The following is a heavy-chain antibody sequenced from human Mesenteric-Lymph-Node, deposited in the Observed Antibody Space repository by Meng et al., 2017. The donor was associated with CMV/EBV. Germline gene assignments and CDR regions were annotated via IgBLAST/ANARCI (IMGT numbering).Heavy chain of an antibody. CDR1: GFTFDDYA. Sequence: SLKISCAASGFTFDDYAMHWVRQAPGKGLEWVSGISWNSGGIGYADSVKGRFTISRDNAKNSLYLQMNSLRAEDTALYYCAKGLQDIVVVPAFDYWGQGTLVTVSS. D-gene: IGHD2-2*01. CDR3: AKGLQDIVVVPAFDY. J-gene: IGHJ4*02. V-gene: IGHV3-9*01. CDR2: ISWNSGGI.